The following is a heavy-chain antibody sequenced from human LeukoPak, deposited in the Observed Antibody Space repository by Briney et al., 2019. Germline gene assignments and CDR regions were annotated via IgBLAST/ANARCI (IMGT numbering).Heavy chain of an antibody. J-gene: IGHJ3*02. D-gene: IGHD4-17*01. V-gene: IGHV3-11*03. CDR3: AKARLRNDAFDI. CDR1: GFSFSDYY. CDR2: ISSSSSYT. Sequence: GGSLRLSCATSGFSFSDYYVNWIRQAPGKGLEWVSYISSSSSYTNYADSVKGRFTITRDNTKNSLYLQMNSLRAEDTAVYYCAKARLRNDAFDIWGQGKRLTVSS.